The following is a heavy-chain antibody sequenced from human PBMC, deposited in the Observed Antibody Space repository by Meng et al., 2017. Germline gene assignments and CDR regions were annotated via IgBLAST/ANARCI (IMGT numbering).Heavy chain of an antibody. J-gene: IGHJ4*02. Sequence: SETLSLTCTVSGGSISSSSYYWGWIRQPPGKGLEWIGSIYYSGSTYYNPSLKSRVTIPVDTSKNQFSLKLSSVTAADTAVYYCASLFMVRGVIGDSTTPLGIDYWGQGTLVTVSS. CDR3: ASLFMVRGVIGDSTTPLGIDY. CDR1: GGSISSSSYY. V-gene: IGHV4-39*07. CDR2: IYYSGST. D-gene: IGHD3-10*01.